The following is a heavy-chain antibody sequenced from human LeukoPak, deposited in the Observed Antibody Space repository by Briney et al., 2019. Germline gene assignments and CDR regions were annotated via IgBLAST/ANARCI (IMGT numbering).Heavy chain of an antibody. CDR2: IYYSGST. CDR1: GGSFSGYY. Sequence: SETLSLTCGVYGGSFSGYYWNWIRQPPGKGLEWIGYIYYSGSTNYSPSLKSRVTISVDTSKNQFSLKLSSVTAADTAVYYCASFDSSGSHAFDIWGQGTMVTVSS. V-gene: IGHV4-59*01. D-gene: IGHD3-22*01. CDR3: ASFDSSGSHAFDI. J-gene: IGHJ3*02.